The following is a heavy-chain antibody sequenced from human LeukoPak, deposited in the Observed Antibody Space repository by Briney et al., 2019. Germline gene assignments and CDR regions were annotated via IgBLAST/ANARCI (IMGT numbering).Heavy chain of an antibody. J-gene: IGHJ6*02. CDR2: IYYSEST. D-gene: IGHD2-2*01. V-gene: IGHV4-59*02. CDR3: ARVPAAPRLYMDV. Sequence: GSLRLSCAASGFTVSSNYMSWIRQPPGKGLEWIGYIYYSESTNYNPSLKSRVTISVDTSKNQFSLKLSSVTAADTAVYYCARVPAAPRLYMDVWGQGTTVIVSS. CDR1: GFTVSSNY.